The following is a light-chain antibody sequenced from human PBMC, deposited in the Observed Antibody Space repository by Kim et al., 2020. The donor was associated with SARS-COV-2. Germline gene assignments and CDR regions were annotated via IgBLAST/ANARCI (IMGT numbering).Light chain of an antibody. V-gene: IGKV3-20*01. CDR2: SAS. CDR1: QSITRNY. CDR3: QHYGSSSGT. Sequence: SPGKRATLSGRASQSITRNYLAWYQQKGGEAPRLLIHSASSRATGIPDRISGSGSGTDFTLTISRLEPEDFAVYYCQHYGSSSGTFGPGTKVDIK. J-gene: IGKJ1*01.